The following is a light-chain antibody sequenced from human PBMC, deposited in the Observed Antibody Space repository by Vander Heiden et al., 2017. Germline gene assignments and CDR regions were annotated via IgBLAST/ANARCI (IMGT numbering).Light chain of an antibody. CDR2: DVT. V-gene: IGLV2-14*03. CDR3: SSYRGSSTLDV. CDR1: SSDVGAYNY. Sequence: QPALTQPASVSGSPGQSITMSCTGTSSDVGAYNYVSWYQQHPGKAPKLMIYDVTIRPSGVSYRFSGSKSGNTASLTISGLQAEDEADYYCSSYRGSSTLDVFGTGTKVTVL. J-gene: IGLJ1*01.